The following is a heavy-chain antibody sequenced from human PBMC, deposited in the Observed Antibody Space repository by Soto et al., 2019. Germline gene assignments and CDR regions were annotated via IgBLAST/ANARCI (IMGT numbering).Heavy chain of an antibody. V-gene: IGHV1-69*01. Sequence: QVQLVQSGAEVKTPGSSVKVSCKASGDTFSSYAISWGRQAPRQGLEWMGGIIPIFGTANYAQKFQGRVTITADEYTMKAYMELSSLRCEDTEVYYCARGIVKWELKGPVWGQGTLVTVSS. CDR3: ARGIVKWELKGPV. D-gene: IGHD1-26*01. CDR2: IIPIFGTA. J-gene: IGHJ4*02. CDR1: GDTFSSYA.